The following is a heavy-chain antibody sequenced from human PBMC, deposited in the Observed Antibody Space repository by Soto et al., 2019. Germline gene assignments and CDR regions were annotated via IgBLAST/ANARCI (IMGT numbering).Heavy chain of an antibody. CDR1: GFTFSSSG. CDR3: AKGGRGGCDYIDY. Sequence: QVQLVESGGGVVQPGRSLRLSCAASGFTFSSSGLHWVRQAPGKGLEWVAVISYDGTNKYYADSGKGRFTISRDNSKNTLYRQMNSLRAEDTAVYYCAKGGRGGCDYIDYWRQGTLVTVSS. D-gene: IGHD5-12*01. J-gene: IGHJ4*02. V-gene: IGHV3-30*18. CDR2: ISYDGTNK.